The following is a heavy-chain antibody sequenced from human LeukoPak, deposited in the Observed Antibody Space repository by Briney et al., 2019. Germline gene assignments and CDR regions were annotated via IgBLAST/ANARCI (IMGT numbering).Heavy chain of an antibody. V-gene: IGHV3-48*01. J-gene: IGHJ4*02. Sequence: GGSLRLSCAASGFTFSSYSMNWVRQAPGKGLEWVSYISSSSSTIYYADSVKGRFTISIDNAKNSLYLQMNSLRAEDTAVYYCARDALGYDILTGYYDDRYPDYWGQGTLVTVSS. D-gene: IGHD3-9*01. CDR1: GFTFSSYS. CDR3: ARDALGYDILTGYYDDRYPDY. CDR2: ISSSSSTI.